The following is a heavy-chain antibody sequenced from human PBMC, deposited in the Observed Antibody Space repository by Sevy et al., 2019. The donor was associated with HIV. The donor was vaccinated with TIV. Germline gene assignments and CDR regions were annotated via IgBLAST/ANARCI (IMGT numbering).Heavy chain of an antibody. CDR1: GFTFSSYG. V-gene: IGHV3-33*01. CDR2: IWYDGTNK. CDR3: ARDKLPPVMVTMVRGALSYFFDY. Sequence: GGSLRLSCAASGFTFSSYGMHWVRQAPDKGLEWVAVIWYDGTNKYYADAVKGRFTISRDNSKNTRYLQMSILRAEDTAVYYCARDKLPPVMVTMVRGALSYFFDYWGQGTLVTVSS. J-gene: IGHJ4*02. D-gene: IGHD3-10*01.